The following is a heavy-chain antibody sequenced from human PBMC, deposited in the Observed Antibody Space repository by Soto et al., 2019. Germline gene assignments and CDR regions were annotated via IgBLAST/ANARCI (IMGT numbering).Heavy chain of an antibody. J-gene: IGHJ4*02. CDR1: GDSVPSNTAP. CDR2: TYYRSNWRH. CDR3: ARGVAGSGFDL. D-gene: IGHD6-19*01. Sequence: SPTLSLPCAISGDSVPSNTAPWNWIRSSPSRGLEWLGRTYYRSNWRHDYAVSVKSRITVNPDTSKNHFSLQLNSVTPDDTAVYYCARGVAGSGFDLWGQGTLVTVYS. V-gene: IGHV6-1*01.